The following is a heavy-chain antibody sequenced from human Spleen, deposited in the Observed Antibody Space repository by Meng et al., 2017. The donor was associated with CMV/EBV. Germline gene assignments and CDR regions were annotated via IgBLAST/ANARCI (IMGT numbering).Heavy chain of an antibody. CDR1: GGSFSGYY. D-gene: IGHD3-3*01. J-gene: IGHJ6*02. V-gene: IGHV4-34*01. CDR3: ARGRGTIFKKGGVDV. Sequence: SETLSLTCAVYGGSFSGYYWSWIRQPPRKGLEWIGEINHSGSTNYNPSLKSRVTISVDTSKNQFSLNLSSVTAADTAVYYCARGRGTIFKKGGVDVWGQGTTVTVSS. CDR2: INHSGST.